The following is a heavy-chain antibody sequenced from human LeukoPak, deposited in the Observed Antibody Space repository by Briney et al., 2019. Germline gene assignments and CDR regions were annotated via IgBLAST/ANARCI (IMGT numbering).Heavy chain of an antibody. V-gene: IGHV3-21*01. Sequence: GGSLRLSCAASGFTFSSYWMSWVRQVPGKGLEWVSSIGSTSRDKYFVGSVRGRFTISRDNAKNSLYLEMNSLRADDTAVYYCVRGDYRDYWGQGTLVTVSS. CDR1: GFTFSSYW. CDR2: IGSTSRDK. D-gene: IGHD5-12*01. J-gene: IGHJ4*02. CDR3: VRGDYRDY.